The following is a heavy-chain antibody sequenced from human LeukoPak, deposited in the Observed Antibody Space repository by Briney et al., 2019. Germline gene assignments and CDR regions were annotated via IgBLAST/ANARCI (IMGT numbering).Heavy chain of an antibody. CDR2: IYYSGST. D-gene: IGHD3-3*01. CDR3: ARLTSAAPNFDY. CDR1: GGSISSYY. Sequence: SETLSLTCTVSGGSISSYYWSWIRQPPGKGLEWIGYIYYSGSTNYNPSLKSRVTISVDTSKNQFSLKLSSVAAADTAVYYCARLTSAAPNFDYWGQGTLVTVSS. J-gene: IGHJ4*02. V-gene: IGHV4-59*08.